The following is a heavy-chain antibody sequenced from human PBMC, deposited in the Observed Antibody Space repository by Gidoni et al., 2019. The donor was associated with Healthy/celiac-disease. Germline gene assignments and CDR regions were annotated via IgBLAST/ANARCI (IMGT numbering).Heavy chain of an antibody. CDR1: GFTFSSYW. CDR2: IKQDGSEK. CDR3: ARGGYCSSTSCYPYYYYGMDV. Sequence: EVQLVESGGGLVQPGGSLRLSCASSGFTFSSYWMSWVRQAPGKGLEWVANIKQDGSEKYYVDSVKGRFTISRDNAKNSLYLQMNSLRAEDTAVYYCARGGYCSSTSCYPYYYYGMDVWGQGTTVTVSS. V-gene: IGHV3-7*04. D-gene: IGHD2-2*01. J-gene: IGHJ6*02.